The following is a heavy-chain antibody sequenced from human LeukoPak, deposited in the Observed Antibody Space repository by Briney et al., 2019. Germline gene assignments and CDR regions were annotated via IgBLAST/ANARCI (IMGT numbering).Heavy chain of an antibody. CDR2: IGGSGTGT. J-gene: IGHJ4*02. V-gene: IGHV3-23*01. Sequence: PGGSLRLSCAASGLTFSTYAMTWVRQAPGKGLDWVSSIGGSGTGTYYADSVKGRFTMSRDNARNTLFLQMSALRVGDTAMYYCVTDQGHWGQGTLVTVSS. CDR3: VTDQGH. CDR1: GLTFSTYA.